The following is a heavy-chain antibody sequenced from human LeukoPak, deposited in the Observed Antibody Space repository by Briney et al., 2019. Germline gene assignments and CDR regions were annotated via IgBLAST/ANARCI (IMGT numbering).Heavy chain of an antibody. CDR3: ARGTKQWLVTD. Sequence: ASVKVSCKASGYTFTSYDINWVRQATGQGPEWMGWMSPNSGNTGYAQKFQGRVTMTRNTSISTAYMELSSLRAEDTAVYYCARGTKQWLVTDWGQGTLVTVSS. CDR2: MSPNSGNT. CDR1: GYTFTSYD. V-gene: IGHV1-8*01. D-gene: IGHD6-19*01. J-gene: IGHJ4*02.